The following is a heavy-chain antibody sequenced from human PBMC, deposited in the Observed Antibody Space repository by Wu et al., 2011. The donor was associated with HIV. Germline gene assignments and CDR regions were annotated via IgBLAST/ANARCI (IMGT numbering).Heavy chain of an antibody. CDR3: ATSRGYSFGYGDY. CDR2: IIPLLDTA. Sequence: QVHLVQSGAGVKKPGSSVKVSCKASGDTFSSHTITWVRQAPGQGPEWMGRIIPLLDTATYAQKFQDRVTITADKSTGTAYMELGRLRFEDTAVYYCATSRGYSFGYGDYWGQGTLVTVSS. J-gene: IGHJ4*02. V-gene: IGHV1-69*08. CDR1: GDTFSSHT. D-gene: IGHD5-18*01.